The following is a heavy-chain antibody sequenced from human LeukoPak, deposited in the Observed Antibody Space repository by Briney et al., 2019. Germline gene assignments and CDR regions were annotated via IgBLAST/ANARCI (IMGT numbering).Heavy chain of an antibody. D-gene: IGHD6-19*01. CDR3: ARGIAVAATDY. J-gene: IGHJ4*02. CDR1: GGTFSSYA. CDR2: IIPILGIA. Sequence: SVKVSCKASGGTFSSYAISWVRQAPGQGLEWMGRIIPILGIANYAQKIQGRVTITADKSTSTAYMELSSLRSEDTAVYYCARGIAVAATDYWGQGTLVTVSS. V-gene: IGHV1-69*04.